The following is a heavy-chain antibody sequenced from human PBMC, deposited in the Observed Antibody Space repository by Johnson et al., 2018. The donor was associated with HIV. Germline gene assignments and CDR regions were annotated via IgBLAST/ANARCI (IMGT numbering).Heavy chain of an antibody. CDR1: GFTFSSYP. CDR3: TTVRYNYDFWSGYYGDAFDM. J-gene: IGHJ3*02. CDR2: IWYDGSNK. V-gene: IGHV3-33*08. Sequence: QVQLVESGGGVVQPGRSLRLSCAASGFTFSSYPMHWVRQAPGKGLEWMAVIWYDGSNKYYADSVKGRFTISRDDSKNTVYLQMNSLKTEDTAVYYCTTVRYNYDFWSGYYGDAFDMWGQGTKVSVSS. D-gene: IGHD3-3*01.